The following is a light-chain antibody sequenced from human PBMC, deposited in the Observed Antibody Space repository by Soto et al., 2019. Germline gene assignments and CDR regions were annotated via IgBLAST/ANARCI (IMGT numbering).Light chain of an antibody. CDR1: QSVGTG. V-gene: IGKV3-15*01. J-gene: IGKJ4*01. CDR2: GAS. Sequence: EIVLTQSPATLSVSPGETVALSCRASQSVGTGLAWYQQKPSQAPRLLISGASTRATGVPARFSGSGSGTEFTLTTNSLLSEDLATYYCQQYDDWPPLTFGGGTK. CDR3: QQYDDWPPLT.